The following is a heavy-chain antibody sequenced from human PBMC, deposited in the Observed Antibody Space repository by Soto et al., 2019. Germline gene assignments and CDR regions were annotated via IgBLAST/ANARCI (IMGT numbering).Heavy chain of an antibody. V-gene: IGHV3-21*01. CDR3: ARDFPSVAGTVRRRYFDL. CDR1: GFTFSSYS. D-gene: IGHD6-19*01. Sequence: GGSLRLSCAASGFTFSSYSMNWVRQAPGKGLEWVSSISSSSSYIYYADSVKGRFTISRDNAKNSLYLQMNSLRAEDTAVYYCARDFPSVAGTVRRRYFDLWGRGTLVTVSS. J-gene: IGHJ2*01. CDR2: ISSSSSYI.